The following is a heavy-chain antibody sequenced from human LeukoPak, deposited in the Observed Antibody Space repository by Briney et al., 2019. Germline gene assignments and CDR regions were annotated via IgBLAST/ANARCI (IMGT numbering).Heavy chain of an antibody. J-gene: IGHJ4*02. V-gene: IGHV3-43*02. CDR2: ISGAGGST. D-gene: IGHD3-22*01. CDR3: AKDIPRIYYDSSGSLPDY. CDR1: GFTFDDYA. Sequence: QPGGSLRLSCAASGFTFDDYAMPWVRQAPGKGLDWVSLISGAGGSTYYADSVKGRFTISRDNSKNSLYLQMNSLRTEDTALYYCAKDIPRIYYDSSGSLPDYWGQGTLVTVSS.